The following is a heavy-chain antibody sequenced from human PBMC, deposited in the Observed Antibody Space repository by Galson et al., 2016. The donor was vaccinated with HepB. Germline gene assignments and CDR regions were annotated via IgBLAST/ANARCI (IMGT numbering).Heavy chain of an antibody. D-gene: IGHD3-10*01. Sequence: TLSLTCTVSGGSISTDYWTWIRQAPGRGLEWIGYVFHNGRTDYNPSLKSRVTMSVDTSKKQFSLNVNSVTAADTAVYYCARDVGYYGPDNYESYDYIMDVWGKGTTVTVSS. V-gene: IGHV4-59*01. CDR1: GGSISTDY. CDR3: ARDVGYYGPDNYESYDYIMDV. CDR2: VFHNGRT. J-gene: IGHJ6*04.